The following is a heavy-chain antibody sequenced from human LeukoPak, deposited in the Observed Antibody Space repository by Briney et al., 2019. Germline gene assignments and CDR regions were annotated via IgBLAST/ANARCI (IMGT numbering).Heavy chain of an antibody. D-gene: IGHD3-22*01. Sequence: PSETLSLTCAVYGGSFSGYYWSWIRQPPGKGLEWIGEINHSGSTNYNPSLKSRVTISVDTSKNQFSLKLSSVTAADTAVYYCARDNHYYDSSGHRNWFDPWGQGTLVTVSS. J-gene: IGHJ5*02. CDR2: INHSGST. V-gene: IGHV4-34*01. CDR3: ARDNHYYDSSGHRNWFDP. CDR1: GGSFSGYY.